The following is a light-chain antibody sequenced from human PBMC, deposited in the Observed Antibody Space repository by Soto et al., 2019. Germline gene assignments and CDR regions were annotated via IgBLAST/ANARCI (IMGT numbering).Light chain of an antibody. Sequence: EVVLTQSPGTLSLSPGERATLSCRASQSFRNNYLAWYQQRPGQAPRLLIYGVSRRASGIPDRFSGSGSEADFTLTITRLKPEDSGVYYCQQYDSTPGFTFGGGTKVEIK. CDR2: GVS. J-gene: IGKJ4*01. CDR3: QQYDSTPGFT. V-gene: IGKV3-20*01. CDR1: QSFRNNY.